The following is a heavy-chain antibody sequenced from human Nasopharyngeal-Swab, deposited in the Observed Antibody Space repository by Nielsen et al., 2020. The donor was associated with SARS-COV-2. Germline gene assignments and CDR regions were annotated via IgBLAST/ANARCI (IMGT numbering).Heavy chain of an antibody. CDR2: MNPNSGGT. J-gene: IGHJ4*02. CDR1: GYTFTGYY. CDR3: ARDDYGDYGYFGH. V-gene: IGHV1-2*02. D-gene: IGHD4-17*01. Sequence: ASVKVSCKASGYTFTGYYIHWVRQAPGQGLEWMGWMNPNSGGTSYPKRFQGRVTMTSDTSINTAYMELRRLRSDDTAVYYCARDDYGDYGYFGHWGQGTLVTVSS.